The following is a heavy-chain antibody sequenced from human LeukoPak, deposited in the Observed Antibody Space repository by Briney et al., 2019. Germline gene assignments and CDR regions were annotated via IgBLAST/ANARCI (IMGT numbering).Heavy chain of an antibody. V-gene: IGHV1-2*02. J-gene: IGHJ4*02. CDR3: ARSASVIVVVPAAMGY. CDR1: GYTFTGYY. Sequence: ASVKVSCKASGYTFTGYYMHWVRQAPGQGLEWMGWINPNSGGTNYAQKFQGRVTMTRDTSISTAYMELSRLRSDDTAVYYCARSASVIVVVPAAMGYWGQGTLVTVSS. D-gene: IGHD2-2*01. CDR2: INPNSGGT.